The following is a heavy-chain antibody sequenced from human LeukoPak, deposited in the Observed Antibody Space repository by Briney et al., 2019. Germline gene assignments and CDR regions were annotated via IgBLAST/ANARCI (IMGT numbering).Heavy chain of an antibody. D-gene: IGHD6-13*01. J-gene: IGHJ4*02. V-gene: IGHV3-74*01. CDR3: ARDIYSKSGDDY. CDR1: GFTFFTYW. CDR2: IHSDGSST. Sequence: GGSLRLTCVASGFTFFTYWMHWVRQAPGKGLVWVARIHSDGSSTTYADSVKGRFTISRDNAKNTLYLQMNSLRAEDTAVYYCARDIYSKSGDDYCGQGTLVTVSS.